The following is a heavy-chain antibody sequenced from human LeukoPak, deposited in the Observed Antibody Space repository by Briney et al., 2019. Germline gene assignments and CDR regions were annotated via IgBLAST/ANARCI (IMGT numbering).Heavy chain of an antibody. V-gene: IGHV3-48*02. Sequence: GESLRLSCAASGFTFSTSNMNWVRQAPGKGLEWVSYISSGGTTIYYADSVKGRFTISRDNTKNSLYLQVNSLIDEDTAVYYCARVRCSAGTCSYFDYWGQGTLVTVSS. D-gene: IGHD2-15*01. CDR3: ARVRCSAGTCSYFDY. CDR1: GFTFSTSN. CDR2: ISSGGTTI. J-gene: IGHJ4*02.